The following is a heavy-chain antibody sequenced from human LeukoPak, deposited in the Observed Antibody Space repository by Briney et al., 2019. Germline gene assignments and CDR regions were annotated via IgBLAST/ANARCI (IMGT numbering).Heavy chain of an antibody. D-gene: IGHD2-15*01. V-gene: IGHV4-59*01. Sequence: SETLSLTCTVSGGSISSYYWSWIRQPPGKGLEWIGYIYYSGSTYYNPSLKSRVTISVDTSKNQFSLKLSSVTAADTAVYYCARTTEGYCRGRSCYSYYYYMDVWGKGTTVTVSS. CDR2: IYYSGST. CDR1: GGSISSYY. CDR3: ARTTEGYCRGRSCYSYYYYMDV. J-gene: IGHJ6*03.